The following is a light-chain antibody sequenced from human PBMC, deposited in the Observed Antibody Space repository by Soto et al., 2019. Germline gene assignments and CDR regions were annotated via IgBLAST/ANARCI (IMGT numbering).Light chain of an antibody. V-gene: IGKV3-20*01. J-gene: IGKJ3*01. CDR3: QQYGSSLYT. CDR1: QSVSSKY. Sequence: EIVLTQSPGTLSLSPGERATLSCRASQSVSSKYLAWYQQKPGRAPRVLIYGTSIRASGVPERFSGGGSGTHFTLTITRLEPEDLAVYYCQQYGSSLYTFGHGNKVDFK. CDR2: GTS.